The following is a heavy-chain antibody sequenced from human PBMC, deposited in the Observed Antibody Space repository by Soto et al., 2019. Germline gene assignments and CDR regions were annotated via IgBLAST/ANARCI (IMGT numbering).Heavy chain of an antibody. V-gene: IGHV3-30-3*01. Sequence: QVQVVESGGGVVQPGRSLTLSCAASGFSFSTYAIHWFRQVPGKGLEWVALISYDGSNRHYVDSVKGRFTISRDNSKNTVSLHMNSLRLEDTAVYYCARPFYSSEDYHYYDGMDVWGQGTTVTVS. J-gene: IGHJ6*02. CDR2: ISYDGSNR. CDR3: ARPFYSSEDYHYYDGMDV. D-gene: IGHD3-10*01. CDR1: GFSFSTYA.